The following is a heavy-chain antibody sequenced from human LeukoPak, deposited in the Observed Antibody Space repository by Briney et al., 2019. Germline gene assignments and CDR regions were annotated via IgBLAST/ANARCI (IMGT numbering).Heavy chain of an antibody. Sequence: PGGSLRLSCAASGFTFSGSAMHWVRQASGKGLEWVGRIRSKTNSYATAYAASVKGRFTISRDDSKNTAYLQMNSLRAEDTAVYYCCSGYYGSYWYFDLWGRGTLVTVSS. D-gene: IGHD3-22*01. CDR1: GFTFSGSA. CDR3: CSGYYGSYWYFDL. CDR2: IRSKTNSYAT. V-gene: IGHV3-73*01. J-gene: IGHJ2*01.